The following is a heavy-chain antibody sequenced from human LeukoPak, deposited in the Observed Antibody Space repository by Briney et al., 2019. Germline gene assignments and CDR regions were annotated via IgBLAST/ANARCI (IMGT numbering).Heavy chain of an antibody. D-gene: IGHD3-9*01. Sequence: PGRSLRLSCTASGFTFGDYAMSWVRQAPGKGLEWVANIKQDGSEKYYVDSVKGRFTISRDNAKNSLYLQMNSLRAEDTAVYYCARCYYDILTGYSDFDYWGQGTLVTVSS. CDR3: ARCYYDILTGYSDFDY. V-gene: IGHV3-7*03. J-gene: IGHJ4*02. CDR1: GFTFGDYA. CDR2: IKQDGSEK.